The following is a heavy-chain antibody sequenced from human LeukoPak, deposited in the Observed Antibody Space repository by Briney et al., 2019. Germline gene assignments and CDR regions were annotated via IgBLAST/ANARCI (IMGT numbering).Heavy chain of an antibody. D-gene: IGHD2-2*01. CDR3: AKSSFYCSSTSCYGPDYYYYYMDV. Sequence: GGSLRLSCAASGFTFSSYGMHWVRQAPGKGLGWVAFIRYYGSNKYYADSVKGRFTISRDNSKNTLYLQMNSLRAEDTAVYYCAKSSFYCSSTSCYGPDYYYYYMDVWGKGTTVTVSS. CDR2: IRYYGSNK. J-gene: IGHJ6*03. CDR1: GFTFSSYG. V-gene: IGHV3-30*02.